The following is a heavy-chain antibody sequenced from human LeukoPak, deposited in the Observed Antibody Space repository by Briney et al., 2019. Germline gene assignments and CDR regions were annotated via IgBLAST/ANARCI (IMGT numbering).Heavy chain of an antibody. Sequence: SQTLSLTCVISGGSVSSNSAAWNWIRQSPSRGLEWLGRTYYRSKWYNDYAVSVKSRITINPDTSKSQFSLQLNSVTPEDTAVYYCARGLGKQLVIDYWGQGTLVTVSS. CDR3: ARGLGKQLVIDY. CDR1: GGSVSSNSAA. J-gene: IGHJ4*02. V-gene: IGHV6-1*01. CDR2: TYYRSKWYN. D-gene: IGHD6-13*01.